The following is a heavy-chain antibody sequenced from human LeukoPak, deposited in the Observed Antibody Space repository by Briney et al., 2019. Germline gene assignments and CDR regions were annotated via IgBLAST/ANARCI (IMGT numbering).Heavy chain of an antibody. Sequence: ASVKVSCKPSGYTLTSYYIHWVLQAPGQGLEWMGIIYPGGGSTSYAQTFHGRVTMTRDMSTSTVYMELSSLRSEDTAVYYCARDQTDYYGSGSYFSRYPNDYSYYMDVWGKGTTVTVSS. V-gene: IGHV1-46*01. CDR3: ARDQTDYYGSGSYFSRYPNDYSYYMDV. CDR2: IYPGGGST. J-gene: IGHJ6*03. D-gene: IGHD3-10*01. CDR1: GYTLTSYY.